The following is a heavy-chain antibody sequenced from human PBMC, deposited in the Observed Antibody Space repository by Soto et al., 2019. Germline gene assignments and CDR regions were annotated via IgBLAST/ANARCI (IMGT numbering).Heavy chain of an antibody. D-gene: IGHD6-13*01. CDR2: ISYDGSNK. V-gene: IGHV3-30-3*01. Sequence: PGGSLRLSCAASGFTFSSYAMHWVRQAPGKGLEWVAVISYDGSNKYYADSVKGRFTISRDNSKNTLYLQMNSLRAEDTAVYYCARGQLIAAAGSRLDYWGQGT. CDR3: ARGQLIAAAGSRLDY. J-gene: IGHJ4*02. CDR1: GFTFSSYA.